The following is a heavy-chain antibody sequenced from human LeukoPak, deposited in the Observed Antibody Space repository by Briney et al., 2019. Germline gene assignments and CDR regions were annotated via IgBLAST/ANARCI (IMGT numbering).Heavy chain of an antibody. CDR2: ISYDGSNK. D-gene: IGHD4-23*01. J-gene: IGHJ4*02. Sequence: PGRSLRLSCVASGFTFSSYAMHWVRQAPGKGLEWVAVISYDGSNKYYADSVKGRFTISRDNSKNTLYLQMNSLRAEDTAVYYCASSFTVVTSSDYWGQGTLVTVPS. V-gene: IGHV3-30-3*01. CDR3: ASSFTVVTSSDY. CDR1: GFTFSSYA.